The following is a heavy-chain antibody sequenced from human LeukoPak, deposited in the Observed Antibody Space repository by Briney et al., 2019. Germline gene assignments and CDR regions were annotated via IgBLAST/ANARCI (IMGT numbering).Heavy chain of an antibody. Sequence: ASVKVSCKASGYTFTSYGISWVRQAPGQGLEWMGWISAYNGNTNYAQKLQGRVTMTTDTSTSTAYMELRSLRSDDTAVYYCARDGSGSYYDFYYYYYGMDVWGQGTTVTVSS. CDR3: ARDGSGSYYDFYYYYYGMDV. CDR1: GYTFTSYG. J-gene: IGHJ6*02. D-gene: IGHD3-10*01. CDR2: ISAYNGNT. V-gene: IGHV1-18*01.